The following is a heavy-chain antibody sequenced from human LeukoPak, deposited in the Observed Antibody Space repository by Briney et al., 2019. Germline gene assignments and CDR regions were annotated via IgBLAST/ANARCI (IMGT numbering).Heavy chain of an antibody. V-gene: IGHV1-46*01. Sequence: ALVKVSCKASGYTFTSYDINWVRQAPGQGLEWMGIINPSGGSTSYAQKFQGRVTMTRDTSTSTVYMELSSLRSEDTAVYYCARDSSGYLLGVSYWGQGTLVTVSS. CDR2: INPSGGST. D-gene: IGHD3-22*01. CDR3: ARDSSGYLLGVSY. CDR1: GYTFTSYD. J-gene: IGHJ4*02.